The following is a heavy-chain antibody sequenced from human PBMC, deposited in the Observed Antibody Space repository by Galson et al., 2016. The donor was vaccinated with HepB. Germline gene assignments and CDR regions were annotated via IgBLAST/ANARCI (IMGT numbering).Heavy chain of an antibody. J-gene: IGHJ4*02. D-gene: IGHD3-10*01. Sequence: SVKVSCKASGYTFTSYGISWVRQAPGQGLEWMGWISAYNGNTNYAQKLQGRVTMTTDTSTSTAYRELRSMRSDDTAVYYGAREIWFGGRVFDYWGQGTLVTVSS. CDR3: AREIWFGGRVFDY. V-gene: IGHV1-18*01. CDR2: ISAYNGNT. CDR1: GYTFTSYG.